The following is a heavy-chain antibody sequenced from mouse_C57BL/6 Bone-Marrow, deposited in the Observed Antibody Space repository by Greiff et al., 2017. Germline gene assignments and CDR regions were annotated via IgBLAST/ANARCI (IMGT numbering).Heavy chain of an antibody. D-gene: IGHD1-1*01. CDR3: AREDYYGSSYYFDY. Sequence: QVQLKQSGAELVKPGASVKLSCKASGYTFTSYWMQWVKQRPGQGLEWIGEIDPSDSYTNYNQKFKGKATLTVDTSSSTAYMQLSSLTSEDSAVYYCAREDYYGSSYYFDYWGQGTTLTVSS. V-gene: IGHV1-50*01. J-gene: IGHJ2*01. CDR2: IDPSDSYT. CDR1: GYTFTSYW.